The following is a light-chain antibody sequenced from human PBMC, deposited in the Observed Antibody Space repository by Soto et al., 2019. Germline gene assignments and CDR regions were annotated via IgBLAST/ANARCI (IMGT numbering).Light chain of an antibody. J-gene: IGKJ4*01. V-gene: IGKV1-12*01. CDR3: HQANSFPLT. Sequence: DIHMTQSPSSVSASVGDRVTITCRASQGISSWLAWYKQKPGKAPKILIYTVFSLQSADPSRFSGSGSGTDVTLTISSQKPEDFATDYCHQANSFPLTFGGVTNVEIK. CDR2: TVF. CDR1: QGISSW.